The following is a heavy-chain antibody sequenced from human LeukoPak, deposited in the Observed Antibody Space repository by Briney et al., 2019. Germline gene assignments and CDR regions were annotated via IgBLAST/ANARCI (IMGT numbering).Heavy chain of an antibody. V-gene: IGHV4-59*01. D-gene: IGHD2-21*01. CDR2: IYYSGSA. J-gene: IGHJ4*02. CDR3: ARDRGHI. Sequence: SETLSLTCTVSGGSISSYYWSWIRQPPGKGLEWIGYIYYSGSANYNPSLKSRVTISVDTSKNQFFLKLSSVTAADTAVYYCARDRGHIWGQGTLVTVSS. CDR1: GGSISSYY.